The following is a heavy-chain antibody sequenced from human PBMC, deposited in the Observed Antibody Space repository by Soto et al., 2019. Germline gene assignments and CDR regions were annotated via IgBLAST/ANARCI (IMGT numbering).Heavy chain of an antibody. CDR1: GYTFTSYA. CDR3: AREMYSSSWYFEVGYYYGMDV. Sequence: QVQLVQSGAEVKKPGASVKVSCKASGYTFTSYAMHWVRQAPGQRLEWMGWINAGNGNTKYSQKFQGRVTITRDTSASTAYMELSSLRSEDTAVYYCAREMYSSSWYFEVGYYYGMDVWGQGTTVTVSS. J-gene: IGHJ6*02. D-gene: IGHD6-13*01. CDR2: INAGNGNT. V-gene: IGHV1-3*01.